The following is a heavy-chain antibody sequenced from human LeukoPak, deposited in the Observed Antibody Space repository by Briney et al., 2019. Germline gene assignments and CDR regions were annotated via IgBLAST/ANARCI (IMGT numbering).Heavy chain of an antibody. V-gene: IGHV4-39*07. CDR1: GGSISSSSYY. CDR2: IYYRGST. CDR3: ARVVGAPNWFDP. J-gene: IGHJ5*02. Sequence: SETLSLTCTVSGGSISSSSYYWGWIRQPPGKGLEWIGSIYYRGSTYYNPSLKSRVTISVDTSKNQFSLKLSSVTATDTAVFYCARVVGAPNWFDPWGQGTLVTVSS. D-gene: IGHD1-26*01.